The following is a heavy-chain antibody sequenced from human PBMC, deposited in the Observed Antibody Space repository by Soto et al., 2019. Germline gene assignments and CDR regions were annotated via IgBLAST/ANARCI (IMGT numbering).Heavy chain of an antibody. Sequence: GESLKISCKGSGYSFTSYWITRVRQMPGKGLEWMGRIYPSDSDTRYSPSFQGHVTISADKSISTAYLQWSSLKASDTAMYYCARRWYVDYYGMDVWGQGTTVTVSS. CDR3: ARRWYVDYYGMDV. CDR2: IYPSDSDT. J-gene: IGHJ6*02. CDR1: GYSFTSYW. D-gene: IGHD6-13*01. V-gene: IGHV5-51*01.